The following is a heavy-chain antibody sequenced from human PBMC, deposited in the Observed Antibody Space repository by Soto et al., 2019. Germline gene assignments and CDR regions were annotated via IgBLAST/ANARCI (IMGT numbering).Heavy chain of an antibody. V-gene: IGHV2-26*01. CDR2: FFSDAER. CDR1: GFSLTNGSMG. D-gene: IGHD4-17*01. CDR3: ARMDGDYNYYGLDV. Sequence: GSGPTLVNPTETLTLTCSVSGFSLTNGSMGVSWIRQPPGKALEWLAHFFSDAERSYSTSMQSRLNMYKDSSGSQVVLTMTNMAPADTATYFCARMDGDYNYYGLDVWGHGIAVTVSS. J-gene: IGHJ6*02.